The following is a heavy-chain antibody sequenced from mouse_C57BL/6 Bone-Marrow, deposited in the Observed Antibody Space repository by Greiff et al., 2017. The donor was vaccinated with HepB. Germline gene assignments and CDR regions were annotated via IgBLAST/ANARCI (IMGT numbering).Heavy chain of an antibody. J-gene: IGHJ3*01. Sequence: EVQLQQSGPELVKPGASVKIPCKASGYTFTDYNMDWVKQSHGKSLEWIGDINPNNGGTIYNQKFKGKATLTVDKSSSTAYMELRILTSEDTAVYYCARSGDYYYGSSPFAYWGQGTLVTVSA. D-gene: IGHD1-1*01. CDR2: INPNNGGT. V-gene: IGHV1-18*01. CDR3: ARSGDYYYGSSPFAY. CDR1: GYTFTDYN.